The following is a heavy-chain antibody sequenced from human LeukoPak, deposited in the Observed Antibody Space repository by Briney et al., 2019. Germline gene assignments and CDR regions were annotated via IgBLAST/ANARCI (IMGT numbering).Heavy chain of an antibody. D-gene: IGHD1-26*01. J-gene: IGHJ4*02. Sequence: SETLSLTCTVSGVSIGIYYWTWIRQSAGKGLEWLGRMYASGGFNYNPFLKSRGTMSVDTSKNQFSLNLNSVTAADTAVYYCARGWAPRGQKSCFDYWGRGTLVTVSS. CDR1: GVSIGIYY. V-gene: IGHV4-4*07. CDR2: MYASGGF. CDR3: ARGWAPRGQKSCFDY.